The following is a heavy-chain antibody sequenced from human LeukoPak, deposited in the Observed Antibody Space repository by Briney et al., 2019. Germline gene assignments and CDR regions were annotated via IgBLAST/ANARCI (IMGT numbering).Heavy chain of an antibody. V-gene: IGHV4-59*01. CDR3: ARAGPLPGYDSSGYGIQH. J-gene: IGHJ1*01. CDR1: GGSISSYY. CDR2: IYYSGST. Sequence: SETLSLTCTVSGGSISSYYWSWIRQPPGKGLVWIGYIYYSGSTNYNPSLKSRVTISVDTSKNQFSLKLSSVTAADTAVYYCARAGPLPGYDSSGYGIQHWGQGTLVTVSS. D-gene: IGHD3-22*01.